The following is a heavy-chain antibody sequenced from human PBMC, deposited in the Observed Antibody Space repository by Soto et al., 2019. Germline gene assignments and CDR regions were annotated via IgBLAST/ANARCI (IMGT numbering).Heavy chain of an antibody. V-gene: IGHV3-7*01. Sequence: GGSLRLSCAASGFTFSSYWMSWVRQAPGKGLEWVANIKQDGSEKYYVDSVKGRFTISRDNAKNSLYLQMNSLRAEDTAVYYCARGGGFWSGYPANWFDPWGQGTLVTVSS. CDR3: ARGGGFWSGYPANWFDP. J-gene: IGHJ5*02. CDR2: IKQDGSEK. D-gene: IGHD3-3*01. CDR1: GFTFSSYW.